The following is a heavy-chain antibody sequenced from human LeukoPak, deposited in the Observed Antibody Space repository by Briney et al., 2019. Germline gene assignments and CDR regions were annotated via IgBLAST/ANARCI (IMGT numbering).Heavy chain of an antibody. CDR3: ASQIYDSRLGFDY. V-gene: IGHV4-34*01. CDR2: INHSGST. D-gene: IGHD3-22*01. J-gene: IGHJ4*02. CDR1: GASFSGYY. Sequence: TSETLSLTCAIYGASFSGYYWSWIRQPPGKGLEWIGEINHSGSTNYNPSLKSRVTISVDTSKNQFSLKLSSVTAADTAVYYYASQIYDSRLGFDYWGQGTLVAVSS.